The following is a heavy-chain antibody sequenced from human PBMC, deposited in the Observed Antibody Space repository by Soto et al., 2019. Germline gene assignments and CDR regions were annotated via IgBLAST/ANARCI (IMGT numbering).Heavy chain of an antibody. D-gene: IGHD6-19*01. J-gene: IGHJ1*01. CDR2: IITGSDSI. CDR3: ARDRSADRFVQYFQH. CDR1: GFMFTSYS. V-gene: IGHV3-21*01. Sequence: GGSLRLSCAASGFMFTSYSMVWVRLAPGRGPEWVASIITGSDSIYYADSVKGRFTVSRDNAKNSLYLQMNNLRVEDTAVYFCARDRSADRFVQYFQHWGQGAQVTVSS.